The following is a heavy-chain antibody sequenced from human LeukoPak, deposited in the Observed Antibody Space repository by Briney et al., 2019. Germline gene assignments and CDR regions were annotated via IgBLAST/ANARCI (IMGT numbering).Heavy chain of an antibody. V-gene: IGHV3-23*01. J-gene: IGHJ4*02. D-gene: IGHD3-22*01. Sequence: GGSLRLSCAASGFTFSSYAMSWVRQAPGKGLEWVSAISSSGDITFYADSVKGRFTISRDNSRYTLYLQMNSLRAEDAAVYYCAKDRPNYYESNGHYYRLNGDYWGQGTLVTVSS. CDR3: AKDRPNYYESNGHYYRLNGDY. CDR2: ISSSGDIT. CDR1: GFTFSSYA.